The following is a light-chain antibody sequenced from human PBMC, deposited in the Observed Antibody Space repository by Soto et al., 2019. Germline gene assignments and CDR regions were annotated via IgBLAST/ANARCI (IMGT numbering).Light chain of an antibody. J-gene: IGKJ2*01. Sequence: EIVLTQSPGTLSLSPGERATLSCRASQSVNNNYLAWYQQKPGQAPRLLIYGASSRATGIPDRFSRSGSGTDFTLTIGRLEPEEFAVYYCRQYGIFQYTCRQGTKQDIK. CDR3: RQYGIFQYT. CDR2: GAS. CDR1: QSVNNNY. V-gene: IGKV3-20*01.